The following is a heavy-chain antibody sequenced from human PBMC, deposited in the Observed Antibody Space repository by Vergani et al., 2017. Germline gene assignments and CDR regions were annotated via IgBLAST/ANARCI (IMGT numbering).Heavy chain of an antibody. CDR1: GYSFTSYW. CDR2: IYPGDSDT. CDR3: ARHRADIVATANYYYYYMDV. J-gene: IGHJ6*03. Sequence: EVQLVQSGAEVKKPGESLKISCKGSGYSFTSYWIGWVRQIPGKGLEWMGIIYPGDSDTRYSPSFQGKVTISADKSISTAYLQWSSLKASDTAMYCCARHRADIVATANYYYYYMDVWGKGTTVTVSS. V-gene: IGHV5-51*01. D-gene: IGHD5-12*01.